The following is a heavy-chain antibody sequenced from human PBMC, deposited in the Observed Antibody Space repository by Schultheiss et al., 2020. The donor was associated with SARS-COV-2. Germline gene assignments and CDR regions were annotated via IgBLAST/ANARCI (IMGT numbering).Heavy chain of an antibody. J-gene: IGHJ5*02. CDR3: ARLTTVTTGFDP. V-gene: IGHV3-48*03. Sequence: GGSLRLSCAASGFTVSSNEMSWVRQAPGKGLEWVSYISSSVSTIYYADSVKGRFTISRDNAKNSLYLQMNSLRAEDTAVYYCARLTTVTTGFDPWGQGTLVTVSS. CDR2: ISSSVSTI. D-gene: IGHD4-17*01. CDR1: GFTVSSNE.